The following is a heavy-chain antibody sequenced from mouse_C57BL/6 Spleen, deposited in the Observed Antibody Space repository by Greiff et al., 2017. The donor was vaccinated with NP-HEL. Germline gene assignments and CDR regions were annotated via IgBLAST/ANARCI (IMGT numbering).Heavy chain of an antibody. D-gene: IGHD2-3*01. V-gene: IGHV1-52*01. Sequence: QVQLQQPGAELVRPGSSVKLSCKASGYTFTSYWMHWVKQRPIQGLEWIGNIDPSDSETHYNQKFKDKATLTVDKSSSTAYMQLSSLTSEDSAVYYCARERAYDGYSQGYFDYWGQGTTLTVSS. J-gene: IGHJ2*01. CDR2: IDPSDSET. CDR1: GYTFTSYW. CDR3: ARERAYDGYSQGYFDY.